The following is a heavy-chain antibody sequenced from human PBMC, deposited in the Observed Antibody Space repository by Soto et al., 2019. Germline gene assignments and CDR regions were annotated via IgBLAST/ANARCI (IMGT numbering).Heavy chain of an antibody. J-gene: IGHJ5*02. Sequence: GGSLRLSCAVSGFTFSDYYMSWVRQAPGKGLEWVSYISSRGDTKYYADSVKGRFTISRDNAKNSLYLQMNSLRAEDTAVYYCARERYCNSTSCLNWFDPWGQGTLVTVSS. CDR1: GFTFSDYY. CDR3: ARERYCNSTSCLNWFDP. D-gene: IGHD2-2*01. V-gene: IGHV3-11*01. CDR2: ISSRGDTK.